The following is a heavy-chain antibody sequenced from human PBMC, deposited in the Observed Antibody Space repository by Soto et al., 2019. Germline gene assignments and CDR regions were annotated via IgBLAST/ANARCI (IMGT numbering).Heavy chain of an antibody. CDR1: GFTFSSYW. Sequence: EVQLVESGGGLVQPGGSLRLSCAASGFTFSSYWMSWVRQAPGKGLDWVANIKQDGSEKYYVDSVKGRFTISRDNAKNSMYLQMNSLRAEDTAVYYCARDDWIGSTGSIDWWGQGTLVTVSP. CDR3: ARDDWIGSTGSIDW. CDR2: IKQDGSEK. D-gene: IGHD1-1*01. J-gene: IGHJ4*02. V-gene: IGHV3-7*03.